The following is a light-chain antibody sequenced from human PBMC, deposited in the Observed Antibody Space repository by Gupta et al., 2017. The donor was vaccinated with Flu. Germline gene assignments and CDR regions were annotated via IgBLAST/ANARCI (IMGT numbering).Light chain of an antibody. Sequence: ALPTPASLSGTPGQAIIISCTGTSSDVGGYNYVSWYQHLPGKAPKLMIYEVSNRPSGVSNRFSGSKSVNTASLTISGLQAEDEADYYCASYTSTSTLVVFGGGTKLTVL. CDR2: EVS. CDR3: ASYTSTSTLVV. CDR1: SSDVGGYNY. J-gene: IGLJ2*01. V-gene: IGLV2-14*01.